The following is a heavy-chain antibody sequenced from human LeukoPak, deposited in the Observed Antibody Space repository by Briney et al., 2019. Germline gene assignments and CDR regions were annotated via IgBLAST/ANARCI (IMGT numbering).Heavy chain of an antibody. J-gene: IGHJ4*02. CDR1: GYTFTNYY. CDR3: ARDPVYCSGGNCYPSGGFDY. D-gene: IGHD2-15*01. CDR2: IDPSAGYT. Sequence: GASVKVSCKASGYTFTNYYMHWVRQAPGQGLEWMGIIDPSAGYTNYTQKFQGRVTMTRDMPTSTVYMELSSLRSEDTAVYYCARDPVYCSGGNCYPSGGFDYWGQGTLVTVSS. V-gene: IGHV1-46*01.